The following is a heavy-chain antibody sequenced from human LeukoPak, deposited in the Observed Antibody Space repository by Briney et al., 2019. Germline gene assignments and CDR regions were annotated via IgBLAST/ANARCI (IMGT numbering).Heavy chain of an antibody. J-gene: IGHJ4*02. Sequence: SETLSLTCAVSGDSINSDYWSWIRQPPGKGLEWIGYIYYTGSTNYNPSLKSRVTIPVDTSKNQFSLKLNSVTAADTAVYYCAKDLGFGELNRYDYWGQGTLVTVSS. CDR3: AKDLGFGELNRYDY. V-gene: IGHV4-59*01. CDR2: IYYTGST. CDR1: GDSINSDY. D-gene: IGHD3-10*01.